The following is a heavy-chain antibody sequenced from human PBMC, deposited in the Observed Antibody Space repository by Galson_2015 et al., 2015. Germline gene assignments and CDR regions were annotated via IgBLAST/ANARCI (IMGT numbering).Heavy chain of an antibody. CDR1: GFTVSSNY. Sequence: SLRLSCAASGFTVSSNYMSWVRQTPGKGLEWVSVIYSGGSTYYADSVKGRFTISRDNSKNTLYLQMNSLRAEDTAVYYCARGLSSGWYFFDYWGQGTLVTVSS. CDR2: IYSGGST. CDR3: ARGLSSGWYFFDY. J-gene: IGHJ4*02. V-gene: IGHV3-53*01. D-gene: IGHD6-19*01.